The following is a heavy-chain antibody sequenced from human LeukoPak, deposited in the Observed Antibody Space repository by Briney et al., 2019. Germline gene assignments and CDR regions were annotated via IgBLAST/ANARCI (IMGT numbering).Heavy chain of an antibody. J-gene: IGHJ4*02. V-gene: IGHV4-59*11. D-gene: IGHD3-10*02. CDR3: ARDVLGGEDY. CDR1: GGAITNHY. Sequence: ASETLSLTCTVLGGAITNHYWSWLRQPPGKRLEWIGNIYFSGTSNYNPSLKNRVSLPIDTSRKQVSLKLASVTADDTAVYYCARDVLGGEDYWGQGTLVTVSS. CDR2: IYFSGTS.